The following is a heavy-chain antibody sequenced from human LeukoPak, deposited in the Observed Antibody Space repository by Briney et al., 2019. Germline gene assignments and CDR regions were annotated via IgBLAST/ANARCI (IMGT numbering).Heavy chain of an antibody. CDR2: IYYSGST. CDR3: ARAPPLRTGISYYFDY. CDR1: GGSISSGGYY. V-gene: IGHV4-31*03. Sequence: PSETLSLTCTVSGGSISSGGYYWSWIRQHPGKGLEWIGYIYYSGSTYYNPSLKSRVTISVDTSKNQFSLKLSSVTAADTAVYYSARAPPLRTGISYYFDYWGQGTLVTVSS. J-gene: IGHJ4*02. D-gene: IGHD3-10*01.